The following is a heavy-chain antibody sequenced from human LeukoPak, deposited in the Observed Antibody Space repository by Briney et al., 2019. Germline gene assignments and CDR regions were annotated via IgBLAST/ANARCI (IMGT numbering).Heavy chain of an antibody. CDR1: GFTFSSYG. D-gene: IGHD3-22*01. CDR3: AKAGEDSSGYYYHFDY. J-gene: IGHJ4*02. Sequence: GGSLRLSCAASGFTFSSYGMHWVRQAPGKGLEWVAVISYDGSNKYYADSVKGRFTISRDNSKNTLYLQMNSLRAEDTAVYYCAKAGEDSSGYYYHFDYWGQGTLVTVSS. V-gene: IGHV3-30*18. CDR2: ISYDGSNK.